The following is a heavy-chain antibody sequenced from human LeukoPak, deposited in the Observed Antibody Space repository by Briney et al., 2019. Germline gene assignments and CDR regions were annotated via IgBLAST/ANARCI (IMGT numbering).Heavy chain of an antibody. CDR3: ANDLRGSVGARDAFDI. CDR2: ISGSGGST. CDR1: GFTFSSYA. J-gene: IGHJ3*02. V-gene: IGHV3-23*01. Sequence: GGSPRLSCAASGFTFSSYAMSWVRQAPGKGLEWVSAISGSGGSTYYADSVKGRFTISRDNSKNTLYLQMNSLRAEDTAVYYCANDLRGSVGARDAFDIWGQGTMVTVSS. D-gene: IGHD1-26*01.